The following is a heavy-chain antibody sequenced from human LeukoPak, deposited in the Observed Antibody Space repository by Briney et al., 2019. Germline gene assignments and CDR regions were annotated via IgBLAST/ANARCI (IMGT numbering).Heavy chain of an antibody. CDR3: AKDQTYSSGWFDY. CDR2: IRYDGSNK. CDR1: GFTFSSYG. J-gene: IGHJ4*02. D-gene: IGHD6-19*01. Sequence: GGSLRLSCAASGFTFSSYGMHWVRQAPGKGLEWVAFIRYDGSNKYYADSVKGRFTISRDNSKNTLYLQMNSLRAEDTAVYYCAKDQTYSSGWFDYWGQGTLVTVSS. V-gene: IGHV3-30*02.